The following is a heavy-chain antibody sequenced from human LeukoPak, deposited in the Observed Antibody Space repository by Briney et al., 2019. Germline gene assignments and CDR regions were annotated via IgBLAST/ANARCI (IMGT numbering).Heavy chain of an antibody. CDR2: IRYDGSNK. V-gene: IGHV3-30*02. D-gene: IGHD6-19*01. J-gene: IGHJ4*02. CDR1: GFTFSSYG. Sequence: PGGSLRLSCAASGFTFSSYGMHWVRQAPGKGLEWVAFIRYDGSNKYYADSVKGRFTISRDNSKNTLYLQMNSLRAEDTAVYYGAKDRRSYSSGWYFDYWGQGTLVTVSS. CDR3: AKDRRSYSSGWYFDY.